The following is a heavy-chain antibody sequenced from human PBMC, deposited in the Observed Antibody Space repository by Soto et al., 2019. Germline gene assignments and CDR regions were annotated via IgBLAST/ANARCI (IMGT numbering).Heavy chain of an antibody. D-gene: IGHD2-21*01. J-gene: IGHJ4*02. CDR1: GGSINGAAYY. V-gene: IGHV4-30-4*01. Sequence: SETLSLTCTVSGGSINGAAYYWSWIHHPPGKGLEWIGFIYYSVNTFYNPSLKSRSAMSVDISNNHFSLTLSSVTAADSAVYYCARIAPVMGQGFEYWGKGNMVTVSS. CDR3: ARIAPVMGQGFEY. CDR2: IYYSVNT.